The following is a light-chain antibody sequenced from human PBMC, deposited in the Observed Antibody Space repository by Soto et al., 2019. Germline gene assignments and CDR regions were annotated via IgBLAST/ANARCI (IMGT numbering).Light chain of an antibody. CDR2: EVS. Sequence: QSALTQPASMSGSPGQSITISCTGTSNDVGGYKYVSWYQQHPGKAPKLMIYEVSNRPSGVPNRFSGSKSGNTVSLTISGLQTEDEADYYCNSYTSRYTYVFGTGTKLTVL. J-gene: IGLJ1*01. CDR1: SNDVGGYKY. V-gene: IGLV2-14*01. CDR3: NSYTSRYTYV.